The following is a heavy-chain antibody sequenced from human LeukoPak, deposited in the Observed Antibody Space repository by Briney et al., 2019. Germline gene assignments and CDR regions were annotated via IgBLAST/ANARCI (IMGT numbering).Heavy chain of an antibody. CDR2: ISSSGNT. D-gene: IGHD2-15*01. V-gene: IGHV4-59*11. CDR3: ARSILHSGGSCCWYYFDY. CDR1: GGSISGHY. J-gene: IGHJ4*02. Sequence: PSESLSLTCTVSGGSISGHYWSWIRQPPGKGLEWIGYISSSGNTDYNPSLNRRFTISPDTSKNHFSLELSSVTAADTAVYYCARSILHSGGSCCWYYFDYWGQGTLGSASS.